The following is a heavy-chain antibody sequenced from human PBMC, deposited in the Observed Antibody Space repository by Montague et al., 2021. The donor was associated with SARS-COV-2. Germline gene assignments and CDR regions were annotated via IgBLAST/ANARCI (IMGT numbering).Heavy chain of an antibody. J-gene: IGHJ4*02. Sequence: LVKPTQTLTLTCTFSGFSLSTSGMCVSWIRQPPGKGLEWIGYIYYSGSTNYNPSLKSRVTISVDTSKNQLSLKLSPVTAADTAVYYCARRALGYCSGGSCYSGFDYWGQGTLVTVSS. CDR1: GFSLSTSGMC. CDR2: IYYSGST. V-gene: IGHV4-61*08. CDR3: ARRALGYCSGGSCYSGFDY. D-gene: IGHD2-15*01.